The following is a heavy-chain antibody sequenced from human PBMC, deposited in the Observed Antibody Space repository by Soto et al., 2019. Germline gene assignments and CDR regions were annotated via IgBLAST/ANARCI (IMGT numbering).Heavy chain of an antibody. CDR3: AASTIATVVYYYVMDV. CDR1: GFTFSNYA. V-gene: IGHV3-23*01. Sequence: GGSLRLSCAASGFTFSNYAMSWVRQTPGKGLEWVSVISGSGGRTYYADSVKGRFTISRDSSKNTLYLQMSSLRAEDTAVYYCAASTIATVVYYYVMDVWGQGTTVTVS. J-gene: IGHJ6*02. D-gene: IGHD6-13*01. CDR2: ISGSGGRT.